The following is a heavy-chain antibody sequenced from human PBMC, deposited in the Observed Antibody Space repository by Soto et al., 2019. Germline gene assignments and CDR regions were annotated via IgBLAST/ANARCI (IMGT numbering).Heavy chain of an antibody. CDR3: ARGRDYDFWSGYPNWFDP. D-gene: IGHD3-3*01. J-gene: IGHJ5*02. CDR1: GFTFSSYA. V-gene: IGHV3-23*01. CDR2: ISGSGGST. Sequence: EVQLLESGGGLVQPGGSLRLSCAASGFTFSSYAMSWVRQAPGKGLEWVSAISGSGGSTYYADSVKGRSTISRDNSKNTLYLQMNSLRGEDTALYYCARGRDYDFWSGYPNWFDPWGQGTLVIVSS.